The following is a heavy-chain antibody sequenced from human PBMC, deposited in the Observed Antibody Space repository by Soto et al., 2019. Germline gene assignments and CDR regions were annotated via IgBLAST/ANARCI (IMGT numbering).Heavy chain of an antibody. V-gene: IGHV1-69*13. CDR1: GGTFSSYA. CDR2: IIPIFGTA. D-gene: IGHD6-13*01. CDR3: ASGVIAAARNYYSPGMDV. Sequence: SVKVSCKASGGTFSSYAISWVRQAPGQGLEWMGGIIPIFGTANYAQKFQGRVTITADESTSTAYMELSSLRSEDTAVYYCASGVIAAARNYYSPGMDVWGQGTTVTVSS. J-gene: IGHJ6*02.